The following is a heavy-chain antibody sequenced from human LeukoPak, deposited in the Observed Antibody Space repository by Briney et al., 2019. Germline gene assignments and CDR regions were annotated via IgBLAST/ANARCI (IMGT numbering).Heavy chain of an antibody. J-gene: IGHJ4*02. CDR3: ARDRDSGSHAVFPY. CDR1: GFTFDDYA. CDR2: INWNGGST. V-gene: IGHV3-20*04. D-gene: IGHD1-26*01. Sequence: PGGSLRLSCAASGFTFDDYAMHWVRQAPGKGLEWVSGINWNGGSTGYADSVKGRFTISRDNAKNSLYLQMNSLRAEDTALYYCARDRDSGSHAVFPYWGQGTLVTVSS.